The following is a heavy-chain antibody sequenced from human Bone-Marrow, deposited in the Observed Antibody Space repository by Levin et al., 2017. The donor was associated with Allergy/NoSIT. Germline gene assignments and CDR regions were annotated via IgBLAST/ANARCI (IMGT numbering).Heavy chain of an antibody. J-gene: IGHJ6*02. V-gene: IGHV3-66*01. Sequence: GESLKISCAASGFTVSSNYMSWVRQAPGKGLEWVSVIHSDGITYYADSVKGRFTISRDNSKNTLNLQMNSLRAEDTAVYYCGRDFRYSSGPVFGMDVWGQGTTVTVSS. CDR1: GFTVSSNY. D-gene: IGHD6-25*01. CDR3: GRDFRYSSGPVFGMDV. CDR2: IHSDGIT.